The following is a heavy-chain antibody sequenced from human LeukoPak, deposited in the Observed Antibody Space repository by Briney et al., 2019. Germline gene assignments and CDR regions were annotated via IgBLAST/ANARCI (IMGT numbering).Heavy chain of an antibody. CDR3: AREHDTLTGFSFDY. D-gene: IGHD3-9*01. J-gene: IGHJ4*02. CDR1: GYTFTSYY. CDR2: INPSGGST. V-gene: IGHV1-46*01. Sequence: ASVKVSCKASGYTFTSYYMHWVRQAPGQGLEWMGIINPSGGSTRYAQKFQGRVTITRDTSASTAYMDLSSLRSEDTAVYYCAREHDTLTGFSFDYWGQGTLVTVSS.